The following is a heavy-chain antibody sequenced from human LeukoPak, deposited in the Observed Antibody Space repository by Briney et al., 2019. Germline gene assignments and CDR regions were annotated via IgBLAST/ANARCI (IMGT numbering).Heavy chain of an antibody. CDR3: ARESNLRFLEWLSTKTSAGDMDV. CDR2: ISAYNGNK. D-gene: IGHD3-3*01. Sequence: ASVKVSCKASGYTFTSYGISLVRQAPGQGLEWMGWISAYNGNKNYAQKLQGRVTMTTDTSTGTAYMELRSLRSDDTAVYYCARESNLRFLEWLSTKTSAGDMDVWGQGTMVTVSS. J-gene: IGHJ6*02. V-gene: IGHV1-18*01. CDR1: GYTFTSYG.